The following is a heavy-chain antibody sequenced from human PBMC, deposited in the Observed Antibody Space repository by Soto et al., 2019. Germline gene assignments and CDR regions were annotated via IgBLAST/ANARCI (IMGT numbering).Heavy chain of an antibody. CDR3: ARERKFDFWRKGLDV. V-gene: IGHV1-8*01. Sequence: ASVKVSCKASVYTFTSYDINWVRQAPGQGLEWLGWMDPNSGSTGYAQNFQGRVTMTRNISINTAHMELSSLRSEDTAVYYCARERKFDFWRKGLDVWGQGTTVTVSS. CDR1: VYTFTSYD. J-gene: IGHJ6*02. CDR2: MDPNSGST. D-gene: IGHD3-3*01.